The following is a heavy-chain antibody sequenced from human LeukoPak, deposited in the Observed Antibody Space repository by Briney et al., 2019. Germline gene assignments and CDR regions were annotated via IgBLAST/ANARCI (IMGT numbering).Heavy chain of an antibody. CDR2: ISYEGSNK. V-gene: IGHV3-30-3*01. CDR1: GFTVSSYA. J-gene: IGHJ4*02. CDR3: AREWELDY. Sequence: GRSLRLSCAAAGFTVSSYAMHWVRQAPGKGLEWVAVISYEGSNKYYEDSVKGRFTISRDNSKNTLYLQMNSLIAEDTAVYYSAREWELDYWGQVTLVPVSS. D-gene: IGHD1-26*01.